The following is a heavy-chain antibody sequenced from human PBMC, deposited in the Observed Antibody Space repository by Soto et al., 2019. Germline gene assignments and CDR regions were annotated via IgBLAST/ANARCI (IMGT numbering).Heavy chain of an antibody. D-gene: IGHD3-3*02. CDR2: IKEDGSEI. V-gene: IGHV3-7*01. Sequence: WMTWVRQAPGKGLEWVANIKEDGSEIYYLDSVKGRFTISRDNAKNSLYLQMNSLRVEDTAVYYCSRGWAFLNYWGQGILVTVSS. CDR3: SRGWAFLNY. J-gene: IGHJ4*02. CDR1: W.